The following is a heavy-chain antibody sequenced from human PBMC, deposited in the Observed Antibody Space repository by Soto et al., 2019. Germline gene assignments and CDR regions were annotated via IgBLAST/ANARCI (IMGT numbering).Heavy chain of an antibody. CDR3: ETGLAGSSWYVPHDYYCYYGMDV. V-gene: IGHV3-30*03. CDR1: AFTYRSYG. CDR2: ITYEGSNK. J-gene: IGHJ6*02. Sequence: QVQLVESGGGVVQPGRSRRLSCSAYAFTYRSYGRHWLRQAPCKGLEGVAVITYEGSNKYYADSVKGRFTISRDNSKKTLYLQMNSLRAEDTAVYYCETGLAGSSWYVPHDYYCYYGMDVWGQGTTVTVSS. D-gene: IGHD6-13*01.